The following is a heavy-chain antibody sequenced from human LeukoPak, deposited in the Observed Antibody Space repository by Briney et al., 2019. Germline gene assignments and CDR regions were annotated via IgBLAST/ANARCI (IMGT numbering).Heavy chain of an antibody. V-gene: IGHV3-21*01. CDR2: ISSSSSYI. Sequence: GGSLRLSCAASGFTFSSYSMNWVRQAPGKGLEWVSSISSSSSYIYYADSVKGRFTISRDNAKNSLYLQMNSLRAEDTAVYYCARDYDSSGYYEGIFDYWGQGTPVTVSS. CDR1: GFTFSSYS. CDR3: ARDYDSSGYYEGIFDY. J-gene: IGHJ4*02. D-gene: IGHD3-22*01.